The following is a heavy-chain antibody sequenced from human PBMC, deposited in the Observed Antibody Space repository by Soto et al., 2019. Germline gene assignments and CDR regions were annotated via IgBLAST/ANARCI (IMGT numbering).Heavy chain of an antibody. CDR1: GETFNNHG. V-gene: IGHV1-69*01. CDR2: SIPFFTIT. Sequence: QVQLVQSGAEVKKPGSSVKVSCKTSGETFNNHGISWVQQAPGQGLEGMGGSIPFFTITNYPQKYQGRITITAAESTSTVYMELSTLRSEDTAVYYCSRWEYYYGSGAGPTQSSFDTWGQGTLVIVSS. CDR3: SRWEYYYGSGAGPTQSSFDT. J-gene: IGHJ4*02. D-gene: IGHD3-10*01.